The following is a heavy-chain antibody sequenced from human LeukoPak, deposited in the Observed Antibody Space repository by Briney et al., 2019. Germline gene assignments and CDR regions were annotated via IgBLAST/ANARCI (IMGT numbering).Heavy chain of an antibody. V-gene: IGHV3-7*01. Sequence: GGSLRLSCAASAFTFSGFWMTWVRQAPGKGLEWVANIKEDGSEKYYVDSVKGRFTISRDNAKNSLHLQMSSLRAEDTAVYNCATGGVDPGAKHHNWGQGTLVTVSS. J-gene: IGHJ4*02. CDR1: AFTFSGFW. CDR2: IKEDGSEK. D-gene: IGHD3-10*01. CDR3: ATGGVDPGAKHHN.